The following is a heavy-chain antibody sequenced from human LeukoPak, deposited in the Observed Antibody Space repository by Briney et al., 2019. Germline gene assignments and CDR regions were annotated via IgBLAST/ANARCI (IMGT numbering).Heavy chain of an antibody. V-gene: IGHV3-23*01. J-gene: IGHJ4*02. CDR2: ISGSGDST. CDR3: AKEMKPWMHFDY. CDR1: GFTFTSYA. Sequence: GGSLRLSCAASGFTFTSYAMSWVRQAPGKGLEWVSAISGSGDSTYYADSVKGRITISRDNSKNTLYLQMNSLRAEDTAVYYCAKEMKPWMHFDYWGQGTLVTVSS. D-gene: IGHD5-12*01.